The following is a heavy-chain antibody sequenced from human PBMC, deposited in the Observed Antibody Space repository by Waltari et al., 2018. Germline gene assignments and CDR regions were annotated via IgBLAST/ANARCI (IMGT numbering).Heavy chain of an antibody. CDR1: GFIFSSYW. Sequence: EVQLVESGGGLVQPGGSMRLSCAASGFIFSSYWLHWVRQAPGNGLVWVARINSDGSNTGYADSVKGRFTISRDNAKNTLYLQMNSLRAEDTAVYYCARVIGTFDYWGQGTLVTVSS. CDR2: INSDGSNT. D-gene: IGHD1-1*01. J-gene: IGHJ4*02. V-gene: IGHV3-74*01. CDR3: ARVIGTFDY.